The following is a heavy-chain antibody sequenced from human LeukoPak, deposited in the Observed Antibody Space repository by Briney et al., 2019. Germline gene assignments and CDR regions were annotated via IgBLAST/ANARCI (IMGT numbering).Heavy chain of an antibody. V-gene: IGHV4-4*02. CDR1: GATNSSTHW. J-gene: IGHJ4*02. CDR3: ATRATDGPC. D-gene: IGHD5-24*01. Sequence: SSETLSLTCAGSGATNSSTHWSTWVRQPPGKGLEWIGEIHDSGSTNYNPSLKSRVTISVDKSKKQFSLNLTSVTAADTAVYYCATRATDGPCGGQGTLVTVSS. CDR2: IHDSGST.